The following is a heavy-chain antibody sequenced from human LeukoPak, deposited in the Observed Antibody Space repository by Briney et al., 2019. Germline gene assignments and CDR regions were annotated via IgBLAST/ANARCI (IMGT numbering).Heavy chain of an antibody. J-gene: IGHJ6*03. CDR1: GFTFSNAW. Sequence: GGSLRLSCAASGFTFSNAWMSWVRQAPGKGLEWVSVIYSGGSTYYADSVKGRFTISRDNSKNTLYLQMNSLRAEDTAVYYCARVVRGYYYYYYYMDVWGKGTTVTISS. CDR3: ARVVRGYYYYYYYMDV. CDR2: IYSGGST. V-gene: IGHV3-53*01. D-gene: IGHD3-16*02.